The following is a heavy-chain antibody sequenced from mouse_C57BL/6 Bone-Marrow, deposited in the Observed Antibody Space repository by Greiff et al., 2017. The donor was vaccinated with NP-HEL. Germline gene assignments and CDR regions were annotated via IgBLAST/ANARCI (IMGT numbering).Heavy chain of an antibody. D-gene: IGHD3-2*02. CDR1: GYTFTSYW. CDR2: IDPSDSET. J-gene: IGHJ3*01. V-gene: IGHV1-52*01. CDR3: ARRAAQATGFAY. Sequence: QVQLKQPGAELVRPGSSVKLSCKASGYTFTSYWMHWVKQRPIQGLEWIGNIDPSDSETHYNQKFKDKATLTVDKSSSTAYMPRSSLTSEDSAVYYCARRAAQATGFAYWGQGTLVTVSA.